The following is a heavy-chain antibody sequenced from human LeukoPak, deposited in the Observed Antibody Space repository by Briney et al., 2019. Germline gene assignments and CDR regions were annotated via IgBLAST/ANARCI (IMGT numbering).Heavy chain of an antibody. CDR2: ISGNGGSV. J-gene: IGHJ4*02. D-gene: IGHD1-26*01. Sequence: GGSLRLPCAASGFTFDDYAMHWVRQSRGKGLEWVSGISGNGGSVGYADSVKGRFTISRDNAKNSLYLQMNTLRAEDTALYYCAKDTAAVGLRWGQGTLVTVSS. V-gene: IGHV3-9*01. CDR3: AKDTAAVGLR. CDR1: GFTFDDYA.